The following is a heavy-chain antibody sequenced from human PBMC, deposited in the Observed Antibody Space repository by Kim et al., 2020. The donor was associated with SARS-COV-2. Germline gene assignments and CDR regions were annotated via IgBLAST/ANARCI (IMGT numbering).Heavy chain of an antibody. CDR2: IYPGDSDT. D-gene: IGHD6-19*01. CDR1: GYSFTSYW. J-gene: IGHJ6*02. V-gene: IGHV5-51*01. Sequence: GESLKISCKGSGYSFTSYWIGWVRQMPGKGLEWMGIIYPGDSDTRYSPSFQGQVTIPADKAISTAYLQWSSLKASDDAMYYCARHLAVAQNGMDVWGQGTTVTVSS. CDR3: ARHLAVAQNGMDV.